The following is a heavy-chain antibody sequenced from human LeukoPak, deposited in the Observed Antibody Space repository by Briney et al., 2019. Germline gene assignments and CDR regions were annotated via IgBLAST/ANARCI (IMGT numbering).Heavy chain of an antibody. CDR3: ARGIIGLRGFDY. Sequence: GGSLRLSCTASGFTFGDYAMSWVRQAPGKGLEWVGFIRNKAYGGTAEYATSVKGRFTISRDDSKSIAYLQMNSLKTEDTAVYYCARGIIGLRGFDYWGQGTLVTVSS. CDR1: GFTFGDYA. CDR2: IRNKAYGGTA. V-gene: IGHV3-49*04. J-gene: IGHJ4*02. D-gene: IGHD1-20*01.